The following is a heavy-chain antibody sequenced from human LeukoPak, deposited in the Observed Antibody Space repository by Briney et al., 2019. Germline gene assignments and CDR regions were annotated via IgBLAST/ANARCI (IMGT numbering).Heavy chain of an antibody. CDR2: IRQDGSEK. CDR1: GLTFSSNW. J-gene: IGHJ4*02. V-gene: IGHV3-7*01. Sequence: GGSLRLSFEASGLTFSSNWMSWFRQAPGKGLKWVAHIRQDGSEKYYLDSVKGRFTISRDNAKNSLYLQMNSLRAEDTAVYYCTRDTPVVAAIGAHWGQGTLVTVSS. D-gene: IGHD2-15*01. CDR3: TRDTPVVAAIGAH.